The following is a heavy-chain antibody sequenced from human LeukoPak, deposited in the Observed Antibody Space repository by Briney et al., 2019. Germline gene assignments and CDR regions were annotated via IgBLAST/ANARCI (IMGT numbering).Heavy chain of an antibody. CDR3: ARVVNSYGPVDY. Sequence: PGGSLRLSCAASGFTFSIHTMSWVRQAPGKGLEWVSCISTTSSNIYYADSVKGRFTISRDNAKNSLYLQMNSLRAEDTAVYYCARVVNSYGPVDYWGQGTLVTVSS. CDR1: GFTFSIHT. J-gene: IGHJ4*02. D-gene: IGHD5-18*01. V-gene: IGHV3-21*01. CDR2: ISTTSSNI.